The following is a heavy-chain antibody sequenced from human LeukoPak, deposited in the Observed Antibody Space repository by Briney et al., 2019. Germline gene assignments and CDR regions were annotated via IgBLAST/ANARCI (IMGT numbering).Heavy chain of an antibody. J-gene: IGHJ4*02. CDR3: AKGKGYYGSGPYYFDY. D-gene: IGHD3-10*01. CDR2: ISGSGGST. CDR1: GFTFSSYA. Sequence: PGGSLRLSCAASGFTFSSYAMSWVRQAPGKGLDWVSGISGSGGSTYYADSVKGRFTISRDNGKNTLYLQMNSLSAEDTAVYYCAKGKGYYGSGPYYFDYWGQGTLVTVSS. V-gene: IGHV3-23*01.